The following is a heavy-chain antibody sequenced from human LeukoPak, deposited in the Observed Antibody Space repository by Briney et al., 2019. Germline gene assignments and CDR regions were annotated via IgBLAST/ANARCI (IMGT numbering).Heavy chain of an antibody. D-gene: IGHD6-19*01. CDR3: AKGVPGSGWYSGFDAFDI. Sequence: GGSLRLSCAASGFTVSSNYMSWVRQAPGKGLEWVSIIYSGGSTYYADSVKGRFTISRDNSKNTVYLQMNSLRVEDTAVYYCAKGVPGSGWYSGFDAFDIWGQGTMVTVSS. CDR1: GFTVSSNY. CDR2: IYSGGST. V-gene: IGHV3-53*01. J-gene: IGHJ3*02.